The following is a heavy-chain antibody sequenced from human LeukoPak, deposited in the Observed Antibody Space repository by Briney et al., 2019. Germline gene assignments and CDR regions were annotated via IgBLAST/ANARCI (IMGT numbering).Heavy chain of an antibody. CDR3: AREGTAYCGGACDY. J-gene: IGHJ4*02. Sequence: SVKVSCKASGGTFSSYAISWVRQAPGQGLEWMGRIIPILGIANYAQKFQGRVTITADKSTSTAYMELSSLRSEDTAVYYCAREGTAYCGGACDYWGQGTLVTVSS. CDR1: GGTFSSYA. V-gene: IGHV1-69*04. CDR2: IIPILGIA. D-gene: IGHD2-21*02.